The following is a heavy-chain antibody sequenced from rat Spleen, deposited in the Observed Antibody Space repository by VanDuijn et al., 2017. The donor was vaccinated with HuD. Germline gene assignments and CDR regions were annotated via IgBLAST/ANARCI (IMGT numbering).Heavy chain of an antibody. CDR1: GFTFSIYD. Sequence: EVQLVESGGGLVQPGRSMKLSCAASGFTFSIYDMAWVRQAPTKGLEWVASISYDGSSTYYRDSVKGRFTISRDNAESTLYLQMDSLRSEDTATYYCTTVTDDIVELFAYWGQGTLVTVSS. CDR3: TTVTDDIVELFAY. D-gene: IGHD1-11*01. CDR2: ISYDGSST. J-gene: IGHJ3*01. V-gene: IGHV5-20*01.